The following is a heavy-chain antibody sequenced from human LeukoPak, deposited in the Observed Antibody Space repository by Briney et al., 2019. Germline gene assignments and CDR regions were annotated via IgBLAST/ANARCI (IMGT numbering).Heavy chain of an antibody. CDR1: GYTFTSFY. V-gene: IGHV1-46*01. CDR2: INPSGGST. J-gene: IGHJ3*02. D-gene: IGHD3-16*01. Sequence: ASVKVSCKASGYTFTSFYMHWVRQAPGQGLEWMGIINPSGGSTSYAQKFQGRVTMTRDMSTSTGYMELSSLRSEDTAVYYCARVLDDDAFDIWGQGTMVTVSS. CDR3: ARVLDDDAFDI.